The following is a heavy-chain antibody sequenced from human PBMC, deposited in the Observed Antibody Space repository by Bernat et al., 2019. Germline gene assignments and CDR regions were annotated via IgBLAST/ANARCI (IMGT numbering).Heavy chain of an antibody. CDR3: ASLPDLWFGELLTLP. D-gene: IGHD3-10*01. Sequence: QVQLQESGPGLVKPSETLSLTCTVSGGSISSSSYYWGWIRQPPGKGLEWIGSIYYSGSTYYNPSLKSRVTISVDTSKNQFSLKLSSVTAADTAVYYCASLPDLWFGELLTLPWGQGTMVTVSS. CDR1: GGSISSSSYY. CDR2: IYYSGST. V-gene: IGHV4-39*01. J-gene: IGHJ3*01.